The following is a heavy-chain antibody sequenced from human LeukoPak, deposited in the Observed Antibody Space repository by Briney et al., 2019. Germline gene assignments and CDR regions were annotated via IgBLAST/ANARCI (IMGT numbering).Heavy chain of an antibody. J-gene: IGHJ4*02. Sequence: SETLSLTCAVSGGSVTSTDWWTWVRQPPGKGLEWIGEVHLDGRTNYNPSLTGRLTMSVDLYENHISLKMTSVTAADTAVYYCAREGGFYRPLDYSGQGMLVTVSS. CDR1: GGSVTSTDW. CDR2: VHLDGRT. V-gene: IGHV4-4*02. CDR3: AREGGFYRPLDY. D-gene: IGHD3-3*01.